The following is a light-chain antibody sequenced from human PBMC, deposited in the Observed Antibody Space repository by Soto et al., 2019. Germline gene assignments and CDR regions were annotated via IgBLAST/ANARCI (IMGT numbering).Light chain of an antibody. CDR1: QNIGRK. J-gene: IGKJ1*01. CDR3: QQYDTYSWA. CDR2: GAS. V-gene: IGKV1-5*01. Sequence: DIQMTQSPPTLSASIGDRITITCRASQNIGRKLAWYQQKPGKAPNVLIYGASTLESGVPSRFSGRGSGSEYSLTISSLQHDDLATYYCQQYDTYSWAFGQGTKVDIK.